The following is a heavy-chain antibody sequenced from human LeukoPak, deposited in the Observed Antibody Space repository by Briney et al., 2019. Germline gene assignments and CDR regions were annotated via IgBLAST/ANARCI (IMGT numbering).Heavy chain of an antibody. J-gene: IGHJ6*03. D-gene: IGHD3-10*01. V-gene: IGHV3-7*01. Sequence: GGSLRLSCAASGMTFSSHWMSWVRQAPGKGLEWVANIKSDGSEKYYLDSVKGRFTISRDNAKNSLYLQMNSLRAEDTAVYYCARVGPSRMVRGVIITYVRLLYMDVWGKGTTVTISS. CDR1: GMTFSSHW. CDR2: IKSDGSEK. CDR3: ARVGPSRMVRGVIITYVRLLYMDV.